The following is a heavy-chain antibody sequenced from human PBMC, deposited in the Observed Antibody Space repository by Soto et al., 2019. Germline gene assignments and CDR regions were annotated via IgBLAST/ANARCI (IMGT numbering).Heavy chain of an antibody. CDR3: AKDSYSSGWYGGAFDI. J-gene: IGHJ3*02. D-gene: IGHD6-19*01. V-gene: IGHV3-30*18. Sequence: GGSLRLSCAASGFTFSSYGMHWVRQAPGKGLEWVAVISYDGSNKYYADSVKGRFTISRDNSKNTLYLQMNSLRAEDTAVYYCAKDSYSSGWYGGAFDIWGQGTTVTVSS. CDR2: ISYDGSNK. CDR1: GFTFSSYG.